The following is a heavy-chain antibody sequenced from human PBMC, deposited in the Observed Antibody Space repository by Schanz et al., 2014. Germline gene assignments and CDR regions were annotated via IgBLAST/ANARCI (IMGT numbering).Heavy chain of an antibody. D-gene: IGHD2-2*01. CDR3: ARRASCSRIGCPFDS. Sequence: EGQLLDSGGGLVQPGGSLRLSCAASGFTFSTYAMSWVRQAPGKGLEWVSAISGSGGSTYYADSVKGRFTISRDNSKNTLYLQMNSLKTEDTAMYYCARRASCSRIGCPFDSWGQGTLVTVSS. V-gene: IGHV3-23*01. J-gene: IGHJ4*02. CDR2: ISGSGGST. CDR1: GFTFSTYA.